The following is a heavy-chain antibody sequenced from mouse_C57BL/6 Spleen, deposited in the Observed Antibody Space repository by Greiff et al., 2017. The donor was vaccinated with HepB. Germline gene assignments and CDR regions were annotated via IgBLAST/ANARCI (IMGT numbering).Heavy chain of an antibody. D-gene: IGHD4-1*01. CDR3: ARHELGRAWFAY. V-gene: IGHV2-6-1*01. J-gene: IGHJ3*01. CDR1: GFSLTSSG. CDR2: IWSDGST. Sequence: QVQLKESGPGLVAPSQSLSITCTVSGFSLTSSGVHWVRQPPGKGPEWLVVIWSDGSTNYNSALKSRLSISKDNSKSQVFLKMNSLQTDDTAMYYCARHELGRAWFAYWGQGTLVTVSA.